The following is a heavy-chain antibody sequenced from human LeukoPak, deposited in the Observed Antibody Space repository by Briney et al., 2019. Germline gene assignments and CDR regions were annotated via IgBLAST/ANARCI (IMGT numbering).Heavy chain of an antibody. V-gene: IGHV3-20*04. CDR1: GFTSDDYG. CDR3: AKRFGELPYFDY. Sequence: GGSLRLSCAASGFTSDDYGMAWLRQPPGKGLEWVSGVTWNAGSTGYADSVKGRFTISRDNAKSSLYLQMNSLRAEDTAVYYCAKRFGELPYFDYWGQGTLVTVSS. J-gene: IGHJ4*02. CDR2: VTWNAGST. D-gene: IGHD3-10*01.